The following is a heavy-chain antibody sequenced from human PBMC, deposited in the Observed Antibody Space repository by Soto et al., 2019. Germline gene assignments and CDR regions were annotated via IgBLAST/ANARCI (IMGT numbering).Heavy chain of an antibody. V-gene: IGHV1-69*13. CDR2: IIPIFGTA. Sequence: GASVEVSCKASGGTFSSYAISWVRQAPGQGLEWMGGIIPIFGTANYAQKFQGRVTITADESTSTAYMELSSLRSEDTAVYYCARLIRGGPGWFDPWGQGTLVTVSS. CDR3: ARLIRGGPGWFDP. D-gene: IGHD3-10*01. CDR1: GGTFSSYA. J-gene: IGHJ5*02.